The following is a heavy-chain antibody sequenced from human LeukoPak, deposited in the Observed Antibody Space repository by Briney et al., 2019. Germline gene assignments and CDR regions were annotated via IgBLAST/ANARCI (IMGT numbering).Heavy chain of an antibody. V-gene: IGHV3-23*01. CDR2: ITGSAGST. D-gene: IGHD2-15*01. J-gene: IGHJ4*02. CDR3: AKDPASGYCSGGSCYDSPFDS. CDR1: GFTFSTYA. Sequence: GGSLRLSCAASGFTFSTYAMTWVRQAPGKGLEWVSLITGSAGSTYYADSVKGRFTISRDNSKNTLFLQMNSLRAEDTAVYYCAKDPASGYCSGGSCYDSPFDSWGQGTLVTVSS.